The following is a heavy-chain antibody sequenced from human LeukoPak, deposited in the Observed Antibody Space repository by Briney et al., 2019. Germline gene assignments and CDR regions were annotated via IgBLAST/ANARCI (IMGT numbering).Heavy chain of an antibody. J-gene: IGHJ4*02. CDR1: GFTFRNYW. CDR2: IKQDGSEK. CDR3: AKGSQWLVRAYFDY. Sequence: GGSLRLSCAASGFTFRNYWMSWVRQAPGKGLEWVANIKQDGSEKYYVDSVKGRFTISRDNAQNSLYLQMNSLRAEDTAVYYCAKGSQWLVRAYFDYWGQGTLVTVSS. D-gene: IGHD6-19*01. V-gene: IGHV3-7*03.